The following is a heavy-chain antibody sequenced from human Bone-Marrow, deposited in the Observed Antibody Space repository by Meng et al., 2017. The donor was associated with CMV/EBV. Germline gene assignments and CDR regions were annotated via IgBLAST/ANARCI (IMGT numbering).Heavy chain of an antibody. CDR3: AKEGIQGSFDY. D-gene: IGHD5-18*01. CDR2: ISYDGSNK. V-gene: IGHV3-30-3*01. Sequence: GESLKISCAASGFTFSSYAMHWVRQAPGKGLEWVAVISYDGSNKYYADSVKGRFTISRDNSKNTLYLQMNSLRAEDTAVYYCAKEGIQGSFDYWGQGTLVTGYS. J-gene: IGHJ4*02. CDR1: GFTFSSYA.